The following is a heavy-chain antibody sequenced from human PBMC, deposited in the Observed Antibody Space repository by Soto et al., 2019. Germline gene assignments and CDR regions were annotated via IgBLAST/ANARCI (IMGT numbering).Heavy chain of an antibody. Sequence: SVKVSRKASGGTFSSYAISWVRQAPGQGLEWMGGIIPIFGTANYAQKFQGRVTITADESTSTAYMELSSLRSEDTAVYYCASKRVYAGAPEYYYYYGMDVWGQGTTVTVSS. CDR1: GGTFSSYA. J-gene: IGHJ6*02. CDR2: IIPIFGTA. CDR3: ASKRVYAGAPEYYYYYGMDV. D-gene: IGHD2-8*01. V-gene: IGHV1-69*13.